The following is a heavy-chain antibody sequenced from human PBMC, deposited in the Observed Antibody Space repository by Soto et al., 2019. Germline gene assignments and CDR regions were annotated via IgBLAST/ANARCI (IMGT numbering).Heavy chain of an antibody. CDR2: INHSGST. CDR3: ARGRVGPTNWNWFDP. Sequence: QVQLQQWGAGLLKPSETLSLTCSVYGGSLSDYYWYWIRQPPGKVLDLIGEINHSGSTDYNPSLMSRVTISVDTSHNHFSLQLPSVTDADTAVYYCARGRVGPTNWNWFDPWGQGTLVTVSS. J-gene: IGHJ5*02. D-gene: IGHD1-26*01. CDR1: GGSLSDYY. V-gene: IGHV4-34*01.